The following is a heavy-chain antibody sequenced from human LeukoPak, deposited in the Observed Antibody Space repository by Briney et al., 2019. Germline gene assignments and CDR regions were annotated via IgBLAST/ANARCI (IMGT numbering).Heavy chain of an antibody. CDR2: INWNGGST. CDR3: AREQGDDFWSGYYGGYYYMDV. Sequence: GGSLRLSCAASGFTFDDYGMSWVRQAPGKGLEWVSGINWNGGSTGYADSVKGRFTISRDNAKNSLYLQMNSLRAEDTALYYCAREQGDDFWSGYYGGYYYMDVWGKGTTVTVSS. CDR1: GFTFDDYG. D-gene: IGHD3-3*01. V-gene: IGHV3-20*04. J-gene: IGHJ6*03.